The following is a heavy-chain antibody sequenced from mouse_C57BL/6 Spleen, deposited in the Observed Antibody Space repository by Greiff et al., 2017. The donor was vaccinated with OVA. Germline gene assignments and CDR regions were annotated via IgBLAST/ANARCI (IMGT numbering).Heavy chain of an antibody. CDR3: ARGGYDGYLWFAY. J-gene: IGHJ3*01. CDR2: ISSGSSTI. Sequence: EVQVVESGGGLVKPGGSLKLSCAASGFTFSDYGMHWVRQAPEKGLEWVAYISSGSSTIYYADTVKGRFTISRDNAKNTLFLQMTSLRSEDTAMYYCARGGYDGYLWFAYWGQGTLVTVSA. V-gene: IGHV5-17*01. CDR1: GFTFSDYG. D-gene: IGHD2-3*01.